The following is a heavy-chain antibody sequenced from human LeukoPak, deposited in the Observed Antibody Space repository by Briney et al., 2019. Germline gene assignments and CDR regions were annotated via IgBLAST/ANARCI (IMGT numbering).Heavy chain of an antibody. CDR1: GFTFSSYW. V-gene: IGHV3-74*01. CDR3: AREGRYSDWLPEEYYFDY. J-gene: IGHJ4*02. D-gene: IGHD3-9*01. Sequence: PGRSLRLSCAASGFTFSSYWMHWVRQAPGKGLVWVSRINSDGSSTSYADSVKGRFTISRDNAKNTLYLQMNSLRAEDTAVYYCAREGRYSDWLPEEYYFDYWGQGTLVTVSS. CDR2: INSDGSST.